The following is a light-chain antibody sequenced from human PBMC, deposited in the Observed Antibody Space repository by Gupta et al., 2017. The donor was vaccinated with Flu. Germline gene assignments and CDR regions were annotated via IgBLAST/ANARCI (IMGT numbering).Light chain of an antibody. V-gene: IGKV1-5*03. CDR3: QKYDTYPWT. Sequence: DIQMTQSPSTLSASVGDRVTITCRPSQSISNWLAWYQQKPGKAPKLLIYKASSLQSGVSSRFSGSESGTEFTLTISSLQPDDFATYYCQKYDTYPWTFGQGTKVEI. J-gene: IGKJ1*01. CDR1: QSISNW. CDR2: KAS.